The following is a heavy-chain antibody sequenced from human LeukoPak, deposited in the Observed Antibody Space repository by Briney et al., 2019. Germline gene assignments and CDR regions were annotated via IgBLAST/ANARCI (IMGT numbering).Heavy chain of an antibody. J-gene: IGHJ4*02. Sequence: GGSLRLSCAASGFTFDDYGMSWVRQAPGKGLEWVSGINWNGGSTGYADSVKGRFTISRDNAKNSLYLQMNSLRAEDTALYYCARGSGYSYGYPFDYWGQGTLVTVSS. CDR1: GFTFDDYG. CDR3: ARGSGYSYGYPFDY. V-gene: IGHV3-20*04. D-gene: IGHD5-18*01. CDR2: INWNGGST.